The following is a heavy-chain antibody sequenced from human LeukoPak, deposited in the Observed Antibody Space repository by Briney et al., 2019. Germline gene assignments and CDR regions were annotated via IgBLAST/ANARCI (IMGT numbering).Heavy chain of an antibody. V-gene: IGHV4-34*01. CDR2: INHSGST. CDR3: ARGLYYFDY. Sequence: PSETLSLTCAVYGGSFSGYYWSWIRQPPGKGLEWIGEINHSGSTNYNPSLKSRVTISVDKSKNQFSLKLSSVTAADTAVYYCARGLYYFDYWGQGTLVTVSS. CDR1: GGSFSGYY. J-gene: IGHJ4*02.